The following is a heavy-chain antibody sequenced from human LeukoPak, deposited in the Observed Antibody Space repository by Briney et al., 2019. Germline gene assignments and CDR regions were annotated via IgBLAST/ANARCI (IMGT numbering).Heavy chain of an antibody. CDR1: GFTFNNYW. CDR3: ARADPDNWGSPAAFDI. J-gene: IGHJ3*02. Sequence: PGGSLRLSCAVSGFTFNNYWMNWVRQAPGKGLEWVANIKQDGSEKYYADSVKGRFTISRDNSKNTLYLQMNSLRAEDTAVYYCARADPDNWGSPAAFDIWGQGTMVTVSS. CDR2: IKQDGSEK. V-gene: IGHV3-7*04. D-gene: IGHD7-27*01.